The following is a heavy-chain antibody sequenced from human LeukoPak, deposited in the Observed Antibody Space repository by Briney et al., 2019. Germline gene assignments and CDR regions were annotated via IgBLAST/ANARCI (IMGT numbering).Heavy chain of an antibody. Sequence: PSETLSLTCAVSGGSISSGGYSWSWIRQPPGTGLEWIWYIYHSGSTYYNPSLKSRVTISVDRSKNQFSLKLSSVTAADTAVYYCARVGIYYGMDVWGQGTTVTVSS. CDR2: IYHSGST. CDR3: ARVGIYYGMDV. CDR1: GGSISSGGYS. D-gene: IGHD1-26*01. V-gene: IGHV4-30-2*01. J-gene: IGHJ6*02.